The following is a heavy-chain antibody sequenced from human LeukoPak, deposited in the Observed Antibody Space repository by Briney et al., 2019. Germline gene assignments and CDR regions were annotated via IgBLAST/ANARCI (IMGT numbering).Heavy chain of an antibody. CDR2: INHSGST. V-gene: IGHV4-34*01. CDR1: GGSFSGYY. CDR3: ARVRIYYDSSGPYNGMDV. J-gene: IGHJ6*02. D-gene: IGHD3-22*01. Sequence: SSETLSLTCAVYGGSFSGYYWSWIRQPPGKGLEWIGEINHSGSTNYNPSLKSRVTISVDTSKNQFSLKLSSVTAADTAVYYCARVRIYYDSSGPYNGMDVWGQGTTVTVSS.